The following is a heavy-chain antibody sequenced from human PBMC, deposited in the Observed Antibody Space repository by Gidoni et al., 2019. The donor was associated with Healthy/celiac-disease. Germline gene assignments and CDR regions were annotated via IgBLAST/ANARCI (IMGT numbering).Heavy chain of an antibody. J-gene: IGHJ4*02. D-gene: IGHD7-27*01. CDR1: SGSISTYF. V-gene: IGHV4-59*01. Sequence: QVQLQESGPGLVKPSETLSLSCTVSSGSISTYFWSWIRQPPGKGLEWIGYIYYSGSANYHPSLKSRVTISVDTSKNQFSLKLRSVTAADTAVYYCARGAPGDVLDYWGQGTLVTVSS. CDR3: ARGAPGDVLDY. CDR2: IYYSGSA.